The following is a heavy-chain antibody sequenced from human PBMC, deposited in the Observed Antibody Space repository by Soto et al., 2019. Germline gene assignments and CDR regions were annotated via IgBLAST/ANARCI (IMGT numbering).Heavy chain of an antibody. CDR3: VKNYCLTTRHGTGYFDS. CDR2: ISFDGGIK. D-gene: IGHD2-21*01. V-gene: IGHV3-30*18. CDR1: GFTFSRHA. J-gene: IGHJ4*02. Sequence: QVQLVESGGGVVQPGGSLRLSCAAAGFTFSRHAMYWVRQAPGKGLEWVSVISFDGGIKYYADAVKGRFAISRDTPKTTLYLQMNTLRVEDTAVYYCVKNYCLTTRHGTGYFDSWGQGTLVTVSS.